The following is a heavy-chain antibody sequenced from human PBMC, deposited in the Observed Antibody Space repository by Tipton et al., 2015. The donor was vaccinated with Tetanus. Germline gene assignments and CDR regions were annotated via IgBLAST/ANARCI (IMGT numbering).Heavy chain of an antibody. CDR2: ISVYNGNT. Sequence: SGPEVKKPGASVKVSCKTSGYTFNTFGISWVRQAPGQGLEWMGWISVYNGNTNYAQKVQGRVTMTTDTPTTTAYMELRSLRSDDTAVYYCARVPTNPLAVDRPTDYWGQGTLVTVSS. D-gene: IGHD6-19*01. CDR1: GYTFNTFG. J-gene: IGHJ4*02. CDR3: ARVPTNPLAVDRPTDY. V-gene: IGHV1-18*01.